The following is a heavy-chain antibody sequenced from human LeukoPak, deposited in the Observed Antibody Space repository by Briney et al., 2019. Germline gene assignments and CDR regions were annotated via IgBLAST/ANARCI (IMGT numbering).Heavy chain of an antibody. CDR3: ARATITGTSRGRFDP. J-gene: IGHJ5*02. Sequence: ASVKVSCKASGYTFTRYYMHWVRQAPGQGLEWMGIISPSGETTSYAQKFQGRVTMTRDTSTRTVYLDLSSLRSEDTAVYYCARATITGTSRGRFDPWGQGTLVTVSS. CDR1: GYTFTRYY. D-gene: IGHD1-7*01. V-gene: IGHV1-46*01. CDR2: ISPSGETT.